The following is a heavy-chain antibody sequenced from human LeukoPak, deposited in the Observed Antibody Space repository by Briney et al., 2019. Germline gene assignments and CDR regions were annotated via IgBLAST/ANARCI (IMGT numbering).Heavy chain of an antibody. D-gene: IGHD2-21*01. J-gene: IGHJ4*02. CDR2: IRYDGSNK. Sequence: GGSLRLSCAASGFTFSSYGMHWVRQAPGKGLEWVAFIRYDGSNKYYADSVKGRFTISRDNSKNTLYLQMNSLRAEDTAVYYCAKDALYCGGDCYSELGYWGQGTLVTVSS. V-gene: IGHV3-30*02. CDR3: AKDALYCGGDCYSELGY. CDR1: GFTFSSYG.